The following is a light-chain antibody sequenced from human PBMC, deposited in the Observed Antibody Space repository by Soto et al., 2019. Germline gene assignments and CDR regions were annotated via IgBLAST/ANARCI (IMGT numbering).Light chain of an antibody. CDR2: EVS. V-gene: IGLV2-14*01. J-gene: IGLJ1*01. Sequence: QSALTQPASVSGSPGQSITISCTGTSSDIGGYNYVSWYQQHPGNAPKLIVSEVSHRPSGVSNRFSGSKSGNTASLTISGLQSEDEADYYCISYTSDDVRYVFGTGTKVTVL. CDR1: SSDIGGYNY. CDR3: ISYTSDDVRYV.